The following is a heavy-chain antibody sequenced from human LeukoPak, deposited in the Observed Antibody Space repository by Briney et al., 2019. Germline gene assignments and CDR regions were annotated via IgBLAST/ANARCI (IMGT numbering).Heavy chain of an antibody. CDR3: AREGRVADY. V-gene: IGHV3-7*01. Sequence: GGSLRLSCATSGFILSSYWMTWVRQAPGQGLEWVANINLDGSVQWYADSVKGRFTISRDNAKNSVYLQMNSLRAEDTAVYYCAREGRVADYWGQGTLVTVSS. CDR2: INLDGSVQ. J-gene: IGHJ4*02. CDR1: GFILSSYW. D-gene: IGHD3-10*01.